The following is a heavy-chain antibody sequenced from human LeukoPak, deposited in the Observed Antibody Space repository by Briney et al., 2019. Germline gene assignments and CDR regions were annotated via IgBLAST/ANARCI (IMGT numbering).Heavy chain of an antibody. D-gene: IGHD3-22*01. CDR1: GGSISSGGYY. CDR3: ARGAYYYDSSGYYPEYFQH. V-gene: IGHV4-31*03. Sequence: SETLSLTCTVSGGSISSGGYYWSWLRQHPGKGLEWIGYIYYSGSTYYNPSLKSRVTISVDTSKNQFSLKLSSVTAADTAVYYCARGAYYYDSSGYYPEYFQHWGQGTLVTVSS. CDR2: IYYSGST. J-gene: IGHJ1*01.